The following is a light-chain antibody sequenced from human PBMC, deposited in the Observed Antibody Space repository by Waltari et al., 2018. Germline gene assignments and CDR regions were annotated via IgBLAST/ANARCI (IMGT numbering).Light chain of an antibody. Sequence: QSALTQPASVSGSPGQSITISCTGTSSDVGPSNYVSWYQQYPGKAPKLIIYDVSYRPSGVSSRVSGAKSGNTASLTISGLQAEDEADYYCNSYTTISTWVFGGGTKLTVL. CDR3: NSYTTISTWV. J-gene: IGLJ3*02. CDR2: DVS. V-gene: IGLV2-14*03. CDR1: SSDVGPSNY.